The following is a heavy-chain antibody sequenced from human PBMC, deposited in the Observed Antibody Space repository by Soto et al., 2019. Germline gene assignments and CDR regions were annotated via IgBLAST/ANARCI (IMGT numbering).Heavy chain of an antibody. D-gene: IGHD3-22*01. Sequence: SGSLRRSCAASVFTFSSYSMNWGRHAPGKGLEWVSSISSSSSYIYYADSVKGRFTISRDNAKNSLYLQMNSLRAEDTAVYYCARDREDYYDSSTLDCWGQGALVTVSS. CDR1: VFTFSSYS. CDR2: ISSSSSYI. V-gene: IGHV3-21*01. J-gene: IGHJ4*02. CDR3: ARDREDYYDSSTLDC.